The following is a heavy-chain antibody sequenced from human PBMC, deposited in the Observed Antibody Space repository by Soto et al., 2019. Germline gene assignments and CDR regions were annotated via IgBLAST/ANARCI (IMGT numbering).Heavy chain of an antibody. Sequence: QVQLQQWGAGLLKPSETLSLTCAVYGGSFSGYYWSWIRQPPGKGLEWVGEINHSGSTNYNPSLKSRVTRSVDTSKNQYSLKLSSVTAADTAVYYCARGPPCYGDYRVYAFDIWGQVTMVTVAS. D-gene: IGHD4-17*01. CDR2: INHSGST. V-gene: IGHV4-34*01. CDR1: GGSFSGYY. CDR3: ARGPPCYGDYRVYAFDI. J-gene: IGHJ3*02.